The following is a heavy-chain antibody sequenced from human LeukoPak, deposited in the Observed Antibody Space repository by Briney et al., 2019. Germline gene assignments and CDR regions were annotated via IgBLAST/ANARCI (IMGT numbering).Heavy chain of an antibody. CDR1: GGSISSYY. J-gene: IGHJ3*02. V-gene: IGHV4-59*12. CDR2: IYYSGST. D-gene: IGHD6-19*01. Sequence: PSETLSLTCTVSGGSISSYYWSWIRQPPGKGLEWIGYIYYSGSTNYNPSLKSRVIISVDTSKNQFSLQLSSVTAADTAVYYCARSSHLHSSGWYAGAFDIWGQGTMVTVSS. CDR3: ARSSHLHSSGWYAGAFDI.